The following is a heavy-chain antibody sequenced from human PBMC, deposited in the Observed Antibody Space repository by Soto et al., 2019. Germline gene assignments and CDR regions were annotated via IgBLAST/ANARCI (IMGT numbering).Heavy chain of an antibody. V-gene: IGHV3-74*01. CDR2: INQDGSAT. CDR3: GRGGSDSPMAPGY. Sequence: GGSLRLSCAASGFTFSRYWMHWVRQAPGKGLVWISRINQDGSATDYADSVKGRFTISRDNTKNTLYLQMNSLRAEDTAVFYCGRGGSDSPMAPGYWGQGTLVTVSS. J-gene: IGHJ4*02. D-gene: IGHD5-18*01. CDR1: GFTFSRYW.